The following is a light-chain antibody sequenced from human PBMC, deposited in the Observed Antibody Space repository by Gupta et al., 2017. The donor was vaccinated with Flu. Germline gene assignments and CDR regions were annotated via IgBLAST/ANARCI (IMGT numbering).Light chain of an antibody. V-gene: IGKV3-11*01. CDR3: QQRSDWPST. CDR1: QSVSSY. CDR2: DAS. Sequence: EIVLPQSPATLSLSPGERATLSCRASQSVSSYLAWYQQKPGQAPRLLIYDASSRATGIPARFSGSGSGTDFTLTISSLEPEDFAVYYCQQRSDWPSTFGQGTKVEIK. J-gene: IGKJ1*01.